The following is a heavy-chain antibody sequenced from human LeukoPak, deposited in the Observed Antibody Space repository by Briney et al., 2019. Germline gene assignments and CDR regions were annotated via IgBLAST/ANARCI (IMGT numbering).Heavy chain of an antibody. J-gene: IGHJ3*02. Sequence: GGSLRLSCAASRFTFSSFEMNWVSQAPGKGLKWVSYISRSGSTIYYADSVKGRFPISRDNAKNSLYLQMNSLRVEDTAVYYCARGRSGAFHIWGQGTMVTVSS. V-gene: IGHV3-48*03. D-gene: IGHD3-10*01. CDR2: ISRSGSTI. CDR1: RFTFSSFE. CDR3: ARGRSGAFHI.